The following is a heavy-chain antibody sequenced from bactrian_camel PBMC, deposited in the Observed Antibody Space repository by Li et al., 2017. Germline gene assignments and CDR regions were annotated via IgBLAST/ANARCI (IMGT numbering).Heavy chain of an antibody. CDR3: AQAANYWSDYEY. Sequence: HVQLVESGGGSVQAGESLRLSCAASGDTSGDFCMGWFRQAPGKEREGVAAIDNGGQTVYAGSVEGRFTISRDNAKTTLFLQLNSLESEDTAMYYCAQAANYWSDYEYWGQGTQVTVS. V-gene: IGHV3S55*01. D-gene: IGHD4*01. CDR1: GDTSGDFC. CDR2: IDNGGQT. J-gene: IGHJ4*01.